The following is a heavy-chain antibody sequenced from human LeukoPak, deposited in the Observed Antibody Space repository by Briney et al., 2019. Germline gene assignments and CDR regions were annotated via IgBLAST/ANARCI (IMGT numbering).Heavy chain of an antibody. CDR3: AKVFPYYYDSSGYYLGDYFDY. D-gene: IGHD3-22*01. Sequence: PGGSLRLSCAASGFTFSSYSMNWVRQAPGKGLEWVSSISSSSSYIYYADSVKGRFTISRDNAKNSLYLQMNSLRAEDTAVYYCAKVFPYYYDSSGYYLGDYFDYWGQGTLVTVSS. CDR2: ISSSSSYI. CDR1: GFTFSSYS. V-gene: IGHV3-21*04. J-gene: IGHJ4*02.